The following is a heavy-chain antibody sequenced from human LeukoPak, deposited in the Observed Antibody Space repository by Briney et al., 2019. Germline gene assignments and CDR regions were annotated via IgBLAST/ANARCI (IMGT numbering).Heavy chain of an antibody. J-gene: IGHJ4*02. CDR3: AGRFLEWTQIGYYFDY. Sequence: PSQTLSLTCTVSGGSISSGGYYWSWIRQPPGKGLEWIGYIYHSGSTYYNPSLKSRVTISVDRSKNQFSLKLSSVTAADTAVYYCAGRFLEWTQIGYYFDYWGQGTLVTVSS. CDR2: IYHSGST. CDR1: GGSISSGGYY. V-gene: IGHV4-30-2*01. D-gene: IGHD3-3*01.